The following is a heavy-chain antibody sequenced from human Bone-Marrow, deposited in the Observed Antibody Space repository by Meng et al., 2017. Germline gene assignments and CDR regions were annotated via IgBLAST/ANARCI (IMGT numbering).Heavy chain of an antibody. CDR3: ARQGDTAMATVDY. J-gene: IGHJ4*02. CDR1: GGTFSDYY. Sequence: QVQLQQWGAGLLKPSETLSLTCAVYGGTFSDYYWSWIRQPPGKGLEWIGEINHSGGTKYTPSLESRVTISIDTSKNQFSLKLSSVTAADTAIYYCARQGDTAMATVDYWGQGTLVTVSS. D-gene: IGHD5-18*01. V-gene: IGHV4-34*01. CDR2: INHSGGT.